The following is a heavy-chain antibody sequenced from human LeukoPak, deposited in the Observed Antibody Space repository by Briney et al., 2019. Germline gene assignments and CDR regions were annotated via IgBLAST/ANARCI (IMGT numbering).Heavy chain of an antibody. CDR1: GFTFSSYS. CDR2: ISSSSSYI. J-gene: IGHJ4*02. V-gene: IGHV3-21*01. D-gene: IGHD2-2*02. Sequence: GGSLRLSCAASGFTFSSYSMNWVRQAPGKGLEWVSSISSSSSYIYYADSVKGRFTISRDNAKNSLYLQMNSLRAEDTAVYYCARDRVVPAAITAFDYWGQGTLVTVSS. CDR3: ARDRVVPAAITAFDY.